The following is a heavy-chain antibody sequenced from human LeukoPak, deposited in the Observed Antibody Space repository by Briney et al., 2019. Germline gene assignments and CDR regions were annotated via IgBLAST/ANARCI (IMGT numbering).Heavy chain of an antibody. J-gene: IGHJ6*03. Sequence: GGSLRLSCAGSGFSSDMYWMSWVRQAPGKGLEWVANIKQDGSEKYYVDSVKGRFTISRDNAKNSLYLQMNSLRAEDTAVYYCARVVMRRSSGWYNALFYYYYYMDVWGKGTTVTISS. V-gene: IGHV3-7*01. CDR1: GFSSDMYW. D-gene: IGHD6-19*01. CDR2: IKQDGSEK. CDR3: ARVVMRRSSGWYNALFYYYYYMDV.